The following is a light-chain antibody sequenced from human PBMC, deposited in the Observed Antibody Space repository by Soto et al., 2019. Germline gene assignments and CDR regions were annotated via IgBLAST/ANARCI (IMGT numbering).Light chain of an antibody. V-gene: IGKV2-30*01. Sequence: DVVMTQSPLSLSVTLGQSASISCRSTQSLLYSDVDTYLNWYHQRPGQSPRRLIHKVSKRDSGVPDRISGSGSGSDFTLEISRVEAEDVGTYYCLQATHWPWTFGQGTKVDI. J-gene: IGKJ1*01. CDR2: KVS. CDR3: LQATHWPWT. CDR1: QSLLYSDVDTY.